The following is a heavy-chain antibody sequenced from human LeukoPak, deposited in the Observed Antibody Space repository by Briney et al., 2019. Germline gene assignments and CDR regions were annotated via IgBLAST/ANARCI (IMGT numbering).Heavy chain of an antibody. CDR1: GFGFSDYY. CDR2: ISNSGSIT. J-gene: IGHJ4*02. D-gene: IGHD1-1*01. CDR3: ARGTATVDC. V-gene: IGHV3-11*01. Sequence: GGSLRLSCAASGFGFSDYYMSWIRQVPGKGLEWVSDISNSGSITNYADSVKGRFTVSRDNAKNSLYLQMNSLRAEDTAVYYCARGTATVDCWGQGTLVTVSS.